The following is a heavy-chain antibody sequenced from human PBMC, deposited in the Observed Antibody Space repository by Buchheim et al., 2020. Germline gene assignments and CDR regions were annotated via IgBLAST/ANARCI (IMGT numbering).Heavy chain of an antibody. CDR1: GYTFTNNA. Sequence: QVQLVQSGAEVKKPGASVKVSCKASGYTFTNNAIHWVRQAPGQRLEWMGGINVASGNTKYSQKFQGRVTITRDTSASTDYMELSSLRSEDTAVYYCARRWSGTYGMDVWGQGTT. CDR2: INVASGNT. J-gene: IGHJ6*02. V-gene: IGHV1-3*01. D-gene: IGHD3-3*01. CDR3: ARRWSGTYGMDV.